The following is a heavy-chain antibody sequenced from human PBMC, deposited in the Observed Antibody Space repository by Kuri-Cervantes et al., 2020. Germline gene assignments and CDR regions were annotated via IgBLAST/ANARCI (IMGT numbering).Heavy chain of an antibody. Sequence: GGSLRLSCAGSGFNFEDSTMHWVRQAPGKGLEWVAIIWYNGAIKNYADSVKGRFTISRDNSKNTLDLQMNSLRAEDTAVYYCAKGYYYDNSGFYFDYWGQGTLVTVSS. CDR3: AKGYYYDNSGFYFDY. CDR2: IWYNGAIK. J-gene: IGHJ4*02. D-gene: IGHD3-22*01. CDR1: GFNFEDST. V-gene: IGHV3-30*02.